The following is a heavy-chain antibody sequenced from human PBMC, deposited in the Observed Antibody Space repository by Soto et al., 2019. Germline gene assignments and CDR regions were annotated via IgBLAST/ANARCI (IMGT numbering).Heavy chain of an antibody. Sequence: SETLSLTCTVSGGSISTYYWTWIRQSPGKGLEWIGYIDYSGSTNCNPSLKSRITISVDTSKNQFSLNLNSVTAADTAVYYCARVGDGRLDLWGQGTLVTVSS. CDR1: GGSISTYY. J-gene: IGHJ1*01. D-gene: IGHD2-8*01. V-gene: IGHV4-59*01. CDR3: ARVGDGRLDL. CDR2: IDYSGST.